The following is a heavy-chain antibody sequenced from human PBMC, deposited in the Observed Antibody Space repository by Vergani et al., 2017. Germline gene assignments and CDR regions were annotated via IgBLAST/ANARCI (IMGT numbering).Heavy chain of an antibody. CDR1: GGTFSSYA. V-gene: IGHV1-69*01. CDR2: IIPIFGTA. J-gene: IGHJ4*02. Sequence: QVQLVQSGAEVKKPGYSVKVSCKASGGTFSSYAISWVRQAPGQGLEWMGGIIPIFGTANYAQKFQGRVTITADESTSTAYMELSSLRSEDTAVYYCAGAHAGAYEVDWSQSGDYWGQGTLVSVSS. CDR3: AGAHAGAYEVDWSQSGDY. D-gene: IGHD3-9*01.